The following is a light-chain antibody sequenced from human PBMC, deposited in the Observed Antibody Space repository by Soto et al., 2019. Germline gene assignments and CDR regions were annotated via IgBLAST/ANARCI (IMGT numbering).Light chain of an antibody. J-gene: IGLJ2*01. CDR2: RNN. CDR3: AAWDDSLSGVV. Sequence: QSVLTQPPSASGTPGQRVTISCSGSSSNIGSNFVYWYQQIPGTAPKLLIYRNNQRPSGVPDRFSGSKSGTSASLAISGLRSEEEADYYCAAWDDSLSGVVFGGGTKLTVL. CDR1: SSNIGSNF. V-gene: IGLV1-47*01.